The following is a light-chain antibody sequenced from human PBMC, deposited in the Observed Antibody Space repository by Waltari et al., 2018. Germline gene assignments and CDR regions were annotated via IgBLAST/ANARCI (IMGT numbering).Light chain of an antibody. J-gene: IGLJ1*01. V-gene: IGLV2-11*01. CDR1: RTYIGFYNH. CDR3: CSYAGSYTGV. Sequence: QSALTQPRSVSGSPGQSVTISCTGTRTYIGFYNHVSWYQQHPGKAPKLMIYDVTKRPSGVPDRFSGSKSGNTASLTISGLQAEDEADYYCCSYAGSYTGVFGTGTKVTV. CDR2: DVT.